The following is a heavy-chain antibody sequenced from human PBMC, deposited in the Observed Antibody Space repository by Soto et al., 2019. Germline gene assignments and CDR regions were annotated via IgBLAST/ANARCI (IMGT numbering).Heavy chain of an antibody. J-gene: IGHJ4*02. CDR1: GFTFSRYS. Sequence: PGGSLRLSCAASGFTFSRYSMNWVRQAPGKGLEWVSYISGSSTTIYYADSVKGRFTISRDNAKNSLYLQMNSLRAEDTAVYYCARDGYDSSGYSSSLDYWGQGTLVTVSS. D-gene: IGHD3-22*01. CDR2: ISGSSTTI. CDR3: ARDGYDSSGYSSSLDY. V-gene: IGHV3-48*01.